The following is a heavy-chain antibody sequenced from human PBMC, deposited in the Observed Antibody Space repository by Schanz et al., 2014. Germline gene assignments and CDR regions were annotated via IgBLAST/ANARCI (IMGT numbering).Heavy chain of an antibody. CDR1: GFTFSSYA. V-gene: IGHV3-15*01. CDR2: IKSKTDGGTT. D-gene: IGHD6-19*01. CDR3: TTYCDGGCAIDN. J-gene: IGHJ4*02. Sequence: EVQLVESGGGLVKPGGSLRLSCAASGFTFSSYAMTWVRQAPGKGLEWVGRIKSKTDGGTTDYAAPVKGRFTISRDDSKNTLFLQMNSLKTEDTAVYYCTTYCDGGCAIDNWGQGALVTVSS.